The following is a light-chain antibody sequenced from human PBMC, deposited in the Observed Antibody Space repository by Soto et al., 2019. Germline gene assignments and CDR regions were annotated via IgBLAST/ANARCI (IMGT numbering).Light chain of an antibody. CDR3: QTYNSAPRT. CDR2: AAS. CDR1: QGLSNY. J-gene: IGKJ1*01. Sequence: DIQMTQSPSSLSASVGDRVTSTCRASQGLSNYLAWYQQKPGKVPKLLIYAASTLQSGVPSRFSGSGSGTDFTLTIRSLQPEDVATYYCQTYNSAPRTFGQGTKVEIK. V-gene: IGKV1-27*01.